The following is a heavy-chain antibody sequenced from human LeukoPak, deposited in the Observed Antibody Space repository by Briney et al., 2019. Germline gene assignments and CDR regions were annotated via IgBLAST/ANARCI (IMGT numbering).Heavy chain of an antibody. D-gene: IGHD6-6*01. Sequence: ASVKVSCKASGYTFTSYGISWVRQAPGQGLEWMGWISAYNGNTNYAQKLQGRVTMTTDTSTSTAYMELRSLRSDDTAVYYCARDRAIAARFNDAFDIWGQGTMVTVSS. CDR1: GYTFTSYG. V-gene: IGHV1-18*01. J-gene: IGHJ3*02. CDR3: ARDRAIAARFNDAFDI. CDR2: ISAYNGNT.